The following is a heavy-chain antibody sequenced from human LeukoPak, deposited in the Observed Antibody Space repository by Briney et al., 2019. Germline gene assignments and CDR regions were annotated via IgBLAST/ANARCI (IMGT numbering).Heavy chain of an antibody. CDR2: IKQDGSKK. CDR1: GFTFRNYW. D-gene: IGHD5-24*01. Sequence: GGSLRLSCEASGFTFRNYWMTWVRQAPGKGLEWVANIKQDGSKKSYVDSVKGRFTISRDNAKNSLYLQMNSLRAEDTAIYYCTRVGYIDEGIDYWGQGTLVTVSS. V-gene: IGHV3-7*04. CDR3: TRVGYIDEGIDY. J-gene: IGHJ4*02.